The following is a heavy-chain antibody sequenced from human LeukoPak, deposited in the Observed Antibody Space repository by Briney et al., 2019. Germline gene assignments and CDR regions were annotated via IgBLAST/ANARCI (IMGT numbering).Heavy chain of an antibody. CDR2: ITGADGAT. J-gene: IGHJ4*02. CDR1: GFTFGNYG. V-gene: IGHV3-23*01. Sequence: GGSLRLSCGASGFTFGNYGMSWVRQLPGKGLEWISSITGADGATYYADSVKGRFTISRDNSKNMLFLQMGSLSAEDTAVYYCASYDFWSGYHIYWGQGTLVTVSS. D-gene: IGHD3-3*01. CDR3: ASYDFWSGYHIY.